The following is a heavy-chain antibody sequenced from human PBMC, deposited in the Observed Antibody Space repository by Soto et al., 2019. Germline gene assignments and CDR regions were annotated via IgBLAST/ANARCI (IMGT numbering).Heavy chain of an antibody. CDR3: AREPYDFWSGYWTTAGYYYYGMDG. V-gene: IGHV3-23*01. CDR1: GFTFSIYA. D-gene: IGHD3-3*01. CDR2: LSGSGDVS. Sequence: PGGSLRLSCETSGFTFSIYAMTWVRQAPGKGPEWGSALSGSGDVSYYADSVRGRFTISRDNSKNTVYLQMNSLRAEDTAVYYCAREPYDFWSGYWTTAGYYYYGMDGWGQGTTVTVSS. J-gene: IGHJ6*02.